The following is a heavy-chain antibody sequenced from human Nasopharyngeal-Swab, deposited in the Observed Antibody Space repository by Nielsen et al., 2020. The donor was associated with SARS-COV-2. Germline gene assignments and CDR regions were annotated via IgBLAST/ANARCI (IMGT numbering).Heavy chain of an antibody. D-gene: IGHD2-2*01. J-gene: IGHJ5*02. CDR3: ARAHIVVVPAHNWFDP. V-gene: IGHV4-59*01. CDR2: IYYSGST. Sequence: RQASGKGLEWIGYIYYSGSTNYNPSLKSRVTISVDTSKNQFSLKLSSVTAADTAVYYCARAHIVVVPAHNWFDPWGQGTLVTVSS.